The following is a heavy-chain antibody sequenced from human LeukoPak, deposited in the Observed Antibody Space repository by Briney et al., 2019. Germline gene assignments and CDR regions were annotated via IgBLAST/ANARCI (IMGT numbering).Heavy chain of an antibody. D-gene: IGHD3-3*01. Sequence: SQTLSLTCTVSGGSISSGSYYWSWIRQPAGKGLEWIGRIYTSGSTNYNPSLKGRVTISVDTSKNQFSLKLSSVTAADTAVYYCARASTIFGGFDPWDQGTLVTVSS. CDR3: ARASTIFGGFDP. CDR1: GGSISSGSYY. CDR2: IYTSGST. J-gene: IGHJ5*02. V-gene: IGHV4-61*02.